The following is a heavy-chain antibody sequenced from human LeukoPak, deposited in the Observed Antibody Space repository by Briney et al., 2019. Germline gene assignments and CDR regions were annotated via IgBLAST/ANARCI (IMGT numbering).Heavy chain of an antibody. CDR2: LYSDGNT. D-gene: IGHD4-17*01. V-gene: IGHV3-53*01. CDR3: AQNFTTVTTVY. CDR1: GFTVITND. Sequence: GGSLRLSCAASGFTVITNDMTWVRQAPGKGLEWVSVLYSDGNTKYADSVQGRFTISRDNSKNTLYLEMNSLSPDDTAVYYCAQNFTTVTTVYWGQGTLVTVSS. J-gene: IGHJ4*02.